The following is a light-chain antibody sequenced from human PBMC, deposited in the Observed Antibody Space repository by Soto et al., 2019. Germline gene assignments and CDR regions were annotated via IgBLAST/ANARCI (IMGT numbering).Light chain of an antibody. CDR2: GTS. Sequence: VLTQSPATLSLSPGERAILSCRASQSVSANYLAWYQQKPGQAPTLLMYGTSKRATDIPDRFSGSGSGPDFTLTISRLEPEDSAMYYCQQYYSPSYTFGQGTKLEIK. J-gene: IGKJ2*01. CDR1: QSVSANY. CDR3: QQYYSPSYT. V-gene: IGKV3-20*01.